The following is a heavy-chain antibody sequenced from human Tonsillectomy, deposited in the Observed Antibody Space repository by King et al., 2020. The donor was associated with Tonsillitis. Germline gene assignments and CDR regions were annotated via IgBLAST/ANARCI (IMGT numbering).Heavy chain of an antibody. Sequence: QLVQSGGGVVKPGRSLRLSCAASGFSFSTSGIHWVRQATGKGREWVALISYDGSSKYYGDSVKGRFTISRDNFKNTLYLEMTSLKAEDTAVYYCAKDLTVGDNSYYYMDVWGKGTTVTVSS. CDR2: ISYDGSSK. CDR3: AKDLTVGDNSYYYMDV. J-gene: IGHJ6*03. V-gene: IGHV3-30*18. D-gene: IGHD1-26*01. CDR1: GFSFSTSG.